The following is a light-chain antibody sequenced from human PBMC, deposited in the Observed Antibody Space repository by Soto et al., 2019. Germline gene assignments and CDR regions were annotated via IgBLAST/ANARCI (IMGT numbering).Light chain of an antibody. CDR1: RGHSSYA. CDR2: LNGDGSH. Sequence: QPVLTQSPSASASLGASVKLTCTLSRGHSSYAIAWHQQQPEKGPRYLMKLNGDGSHSKGDGIPDRFSGSSSGAERYLTISSLQSEDEADYYCQTWGTGRVFGGGTKVTVL. V-gene: IGLV4-69*01. J-gene: IGLJ3*02. CDR3: QTWGTGRV.